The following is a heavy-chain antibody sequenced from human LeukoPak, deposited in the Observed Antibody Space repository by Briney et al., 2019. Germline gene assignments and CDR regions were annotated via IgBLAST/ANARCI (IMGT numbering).Heavy chain of an antibody. CDR2: ISYEGSNK. V-gene: IGHV3-30*04. CDR1: GFTFSRYA. J-gene: IGHJ5*02. D-gene: IGHD2-2*01. CDR3: ARDLYCSSPSCYGSVYNWFDP. Sequence: QPGRSLRLSCAASGFTFSRYAMHGVRQAPGKGLEWVAVISYEGSNKYYADSVKGRFTISRDNSKSTLYLQMNSLRAEDTAVYYCARDLYCSSPSCYGSVYNWFDPCGQGTLATVSS.